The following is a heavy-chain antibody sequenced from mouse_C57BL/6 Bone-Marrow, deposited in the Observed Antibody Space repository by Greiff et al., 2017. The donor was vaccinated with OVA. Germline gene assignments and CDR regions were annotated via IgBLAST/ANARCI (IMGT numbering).Heavy chain of an antibody. D-gene: IGHD1-1*02. CDR2: IYPGGGYT. CDR3: SRGGGWYYFDY. CDR1: GYTFTNYW. Sequence: VQLQASGAELVRPGTSVKMSCKASGYTFTNYWIGWAKQRPGHGLEWIGDIYPGGGYTNYNEKFKGKATLTADKSSSTAYMQFCRLTSEYSSLYSCSRGGGWYYFDYWGQGTTLTVSS. V-gene: IGHV1-63*01. J-gene: IGHJ2*01.